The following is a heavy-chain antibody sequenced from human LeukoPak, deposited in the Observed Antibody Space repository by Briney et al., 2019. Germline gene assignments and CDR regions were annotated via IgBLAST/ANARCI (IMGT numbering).Heavy chain of an antibody. D-gene: IGHD4-23*01. CDR1: GGSISSGDYY. V-gene: IGHV4-30-4*02. CDR2: IYYSGST. Sequence: SETLSLTCTVSGGSISSGDYYWSWIRQPPGKGLEWIWYIYYSGSTYYNPSLKSRITISVDTSKNQFSLKLSSVTAADTAVYYCARVSEITVVKSMYFDYWGQGTLVTVSS. CDR3: ARVSEITVVKSMYFDY. J-gene: IGHJ4*02.